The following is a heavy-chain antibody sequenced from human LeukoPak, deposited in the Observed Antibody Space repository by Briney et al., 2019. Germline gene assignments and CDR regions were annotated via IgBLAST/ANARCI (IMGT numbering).Heavy chain of an antibody. D-gene: IGHD3-22*01. CDR2: ITPTSGGT. V-gene: IGHV1-2*02. CDR1: GYAFTGYF. CDR3: ARWVWHNQNGYLGDY. J-gene: IGHJ4*02. Sequence: ASLKVSCKASGYAFTGYFMHWGRQAPGPGLDWMGWITPTSGGTNYAQKFQGRVTMTRDTSISTAYMELSRLRSDDTAVYYCARWVWHNQNGYLGDYWGQGTLVTVSS.